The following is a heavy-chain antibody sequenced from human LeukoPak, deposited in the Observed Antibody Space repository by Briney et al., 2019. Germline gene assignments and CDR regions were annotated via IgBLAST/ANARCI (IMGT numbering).Heavy chain of an antibody. CDR2: INHSGYT. CDR3: ARSVVTLYWYFDL. D-gene: IGHD4-23*01. Sequence: SETLSLTCGVYGGSFSGYYYSWIRQPPGKGLEWIGEINHSGYTNYNPSLKSRVTISVDTSKNHFSLKLSSVTTADTAVYYCARSVVTLYWYFDLWGRGTLVTVSS. V-gene: IGHV4-34*01. J-gene: IGHJ2*01. CDR1: GGSFSGYY.